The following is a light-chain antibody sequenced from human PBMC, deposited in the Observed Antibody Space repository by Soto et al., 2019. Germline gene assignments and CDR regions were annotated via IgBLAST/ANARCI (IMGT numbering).Light chain of an antibody. CDR1: QGMRND. V-gene: IGKV1-17*01. J-gene: IGKJ1*01. CDR3: LQHSTYPLA. CDR2: AAS. Sequence: DIQMTQFPSFLSASVGDRVTITCRAIQGMRNDLDWYQQKPGKAPKRLIYAASSLQSGVPSRFSVSGYGTEFTLAISSLQPEDVATFYCLQHSTYPLAFGQGTKVEIK.